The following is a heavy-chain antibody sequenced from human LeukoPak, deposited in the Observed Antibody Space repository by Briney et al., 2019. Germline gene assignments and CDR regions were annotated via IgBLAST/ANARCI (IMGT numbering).Heavy chain of an antibody. CDR2: IYYSGST. D-gene: IGHD4-23*01. CDR1: GGSISSYY. V-gene: IGHV4-59*01. CDR3: ARVTARPPFTYGGNGTRVDYYYYMDV. Sequence: SETLSHTCTVSGGSISSYYWSWIRQPPGKGLEWIGYIYYSGSTNYNPSLKSRVTISVDTSKNQFSLKLSSVAAADTAVYYCARVTARPPFTYGGNGTRVDYYYYMDVWGKGTTVTVSS. J-gene: IGHJ6*03.